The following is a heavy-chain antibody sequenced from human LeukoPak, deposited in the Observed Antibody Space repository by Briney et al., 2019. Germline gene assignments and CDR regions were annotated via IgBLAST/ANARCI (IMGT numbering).Heavy chain of an antibody. Sequence: QPGGSLRLSCAASGFTFSSYAMSWVRQAPGKGLEWVGRIKSKTDGGTTDYAAPVKGRFTISRDDSKNTLYLQMNSLKTEDTAVYYCTTAYMVRGVMVDYWGQGTLVTVSS. V-gene: IGHV3-15*01. CDR3: TTAYMVRGVMVDY. J-gene: IGHJ4*02. D-gene: IGHD3-10*01. CDR2: IKSKTDGGTT. CDR1: GFTFSSYA.